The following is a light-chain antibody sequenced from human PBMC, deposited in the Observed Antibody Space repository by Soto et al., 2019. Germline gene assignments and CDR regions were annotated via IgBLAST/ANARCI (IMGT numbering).Light chain of an antibody. CDR2: GAS. Sequence: EIVLTQSPGTLSLSPGERATLSCRASQSVSSSYLAWYQQKPGQAPRLLIYGASSRATGIPDRFSGSGSGTDFPLTISRLEPEDFAVYYCKQYGSSPLTFGGGTKVEIK. J-gene: IGKJ4*01. CDR1: QSVSSSY. CDR3: KQYGSSPLT. V-gene: IGKV3-20*01.